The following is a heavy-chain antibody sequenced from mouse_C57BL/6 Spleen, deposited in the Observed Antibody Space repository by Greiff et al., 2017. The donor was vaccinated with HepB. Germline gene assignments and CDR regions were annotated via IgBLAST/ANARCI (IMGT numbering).Heavy chain of an antibody. CDR3: ASHYYGPYAMDY. Sequence: VQLVESGAELAKPGASVKLSCKASGYTFTSYWMHWVKQRPGQGLEWIGYINPSSGYTKYNQKFKDKATLTADKSSSTAYMQLSSLTYEDSAVYYCASHYYGPYAMDYWGQGTSVTVSS. D-gene: IGHD1-1*01. V-gene: IGHV1-7*01. CDR2: INPSSGYT. J-gene: IGHJ4*01. CDR1: GYTFTSYW.